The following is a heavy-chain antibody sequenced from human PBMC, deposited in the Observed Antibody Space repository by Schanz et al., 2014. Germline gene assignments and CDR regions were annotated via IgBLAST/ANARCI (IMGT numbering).Heavy chain of an antibody. D-gene: IGHD6-13*01. CDR2: IYSGIGA. Sequence: EVQLVESGGGLVQPGGSLRLSCAVSGFTVSSNHMSWVRQAPGKGLEWVSVIYSGIGAYYADSVKDRFTVSRDNSKNTVYLQMNRLRAEDTAVYYCAREQIMAAAGLVDYWGHGTLVTVSS. V-gene: IGHV3-66*01. CDR1: GFTVSSNH. J-gene: IGHJ4*01. CDR3: AREQIMAAAGLVDY.